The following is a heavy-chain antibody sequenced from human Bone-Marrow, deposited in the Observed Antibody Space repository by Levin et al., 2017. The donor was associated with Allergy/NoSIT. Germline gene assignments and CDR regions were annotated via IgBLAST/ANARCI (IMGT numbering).Heavy chain of an antibody. J-gene: IGHJ4*02. V-gene: IGHV4-34*01. Sequence: SQTLSLTCAVYGGSFSGYYWSWIRQPPGKGLEWIGEINHSGSTNYNPSLKSRVTISVDTSKNQFSLKLSSVTAADTAVYYCARGRLKTSFDYWGQGTLVTVSS. CDR1: GGSFSGYY. CDR3: ARGRLKTSFDY. CDR2: INHSGST.